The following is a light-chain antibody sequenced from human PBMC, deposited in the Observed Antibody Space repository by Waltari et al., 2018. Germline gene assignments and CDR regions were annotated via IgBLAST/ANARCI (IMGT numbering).Light chain of an antibody. J-gene: IGKJ5*01. CDR1: QSVSTN. CDR2: GAS. CDR3: QQYSNWPPIT. V-gene: IGKV3-15*01. Sequence: ETVMTQSPATLSVSPGERATPSCRASQSVSTNLAWYQQNPGQAPRLLIYGASTRATGVPARFSGTGSGTEFTLTIDSLQSEDFAVYYCQQYSNWPPITFGQGTRLEIK.